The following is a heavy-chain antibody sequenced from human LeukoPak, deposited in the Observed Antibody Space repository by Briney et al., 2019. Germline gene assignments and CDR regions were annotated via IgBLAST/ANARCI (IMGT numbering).Heavy chain of an antibody. Sequence: GGSLRLSCAASGFTVTSNYMTWVRQAPGKGLEWVSVISSGGNTYYADSVKGRFTISRDNSKNTVYLQMNGLRAEDTAVYYCASEVRGYYFDYWGQGTLVTASS. CDR3: ASEVRGYYFDY. J-gene: IGHJ4*02. CDR1: GFTVTSNY. CDR2: ISSGGNT. V-gene: IGHV3-53*01. D-gene: IGHD5-12*01.